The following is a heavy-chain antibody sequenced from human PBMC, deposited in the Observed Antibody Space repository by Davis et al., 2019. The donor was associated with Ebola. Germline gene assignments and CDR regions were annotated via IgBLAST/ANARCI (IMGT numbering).Heavy chain of an antibody. CDR3: ARGGRTEAVSGAFDI. V-gene: IGHV3-23*01. CDR1: GFTFSSYA. Sequence: GESLKISCAASGFTFSSYAMSWVRQAPGKGLEWVSAISGSGGSTYYADSVKGRFTISRDNSKNTLYLQMNSLRAEDTAVYYCARGGRTEAVSGAFDIWGQGTMVTVSS. CDR2: ISGSGGST. J-gene: IGHJ3*02. D-gene: IGHD5/OR15-5a*01.